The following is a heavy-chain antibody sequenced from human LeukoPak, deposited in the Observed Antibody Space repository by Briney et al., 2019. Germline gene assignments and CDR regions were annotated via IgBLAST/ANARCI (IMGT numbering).Heavy chain of an antibody. CDR2: INHRGST. J-gene: IGHJ5*02. Sequence: ASETLSLTCAVSGGSISSSNWWGWARQPPGKGLEWIGEINHRGSTNYNPSLKSRVTISVDTSKNQFSLKLSSVTAADTAVYYCARRYGSGRRPHWFDPWGQGTLVTVSS. CDR1: GGSISSSNW. D-gene: IGHD3-10*01. V-gene: IGHV4-4*02. CDR3: ARRYGSGRRPHWFDP.